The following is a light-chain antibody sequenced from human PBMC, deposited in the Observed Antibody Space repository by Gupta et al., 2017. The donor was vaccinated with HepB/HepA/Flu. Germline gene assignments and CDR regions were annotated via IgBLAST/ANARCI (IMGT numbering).Light chain of an antibody. V-gene: IGKV1-39*01. CDR3: QQCENAPFT. CDR1: QKIIKY. CDR2: AAS. J-gene: IGKJ3*01. Sequence: DIQMTQSPSSLSASVGDRVTLTCRASQKIIKYLSWYQQKPGKAPKLLISAASTVETEIPSRFSGRGSGTDFTLTISRLQLEDVAIYYGQQCENAPFTFGHGTNVEIK.